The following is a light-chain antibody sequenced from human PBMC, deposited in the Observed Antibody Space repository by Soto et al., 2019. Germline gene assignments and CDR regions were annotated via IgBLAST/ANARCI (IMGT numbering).Light chain of an antibody. CDR3: TSYAGNNRLL. CDR1: SSDIGNYNF. CDR2: DVS. V-gene: IGLV2-8*01. Sequence: QSALTQPPSASGSPGQSVAISCTGTSSDIGNYNFVSWYQQKPGKAPKLLIYDVSRRPSGVPDRFSGSKSGNTASLTVSGLQAEDEGDYYCTSYAGNNRLLFGGGTKVTVL. J-gene: IGLJ2*01.